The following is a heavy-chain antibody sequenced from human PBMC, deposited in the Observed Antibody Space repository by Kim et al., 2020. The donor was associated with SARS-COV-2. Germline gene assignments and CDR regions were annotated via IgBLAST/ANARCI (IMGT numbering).Heavy chain of an antibody. Sequence: GGSLRLSCAASGFTFSSYAMLWVRQAPGKGLEWVAVISYDGSNKYYADSVKGRFTISRDNSKNTLYLQMNSLRAEDTAVYYCARDLGAGDGYNYGSLPVWFDPWGQGTLVTVSS. CDR3: ARDLGAGDGYNYGSLPVWFDP. V-gene: IGHV3-30*04. CDR1: GFTFSSYA. J-gene: IGHJ5*02. D-gene: IGHD5-12*01. CDR2: ISYDGSNK.